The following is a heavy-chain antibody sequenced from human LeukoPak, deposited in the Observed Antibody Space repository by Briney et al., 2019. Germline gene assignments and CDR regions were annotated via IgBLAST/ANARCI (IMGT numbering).Heavy chain of an antibody. CDR2: IIPILGIA. D-gene: IGHD3-10*01. V-gene: IGHV1-69*04. CDR3: AVGITMVRGVIIYYFDY. Sequence: GASVKLSCKASGGTFSSYAISWVRQAPGQGLEWMGKIIPILGIANYAQKFQGRVTITADKSTSTAFMELSSLRSEDTAVYYCAVGITMVRGVIIYYFDYGGQGTLVTVSS. J-gene: IGHJ4*02. CDR1: GGTFSSYA.